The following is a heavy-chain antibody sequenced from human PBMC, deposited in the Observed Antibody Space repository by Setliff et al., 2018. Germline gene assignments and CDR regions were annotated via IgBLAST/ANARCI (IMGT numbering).Heavy chain of an antibody. CDR2: MNPNSGNT. D-gene: IGHD3-10*01. V-gene: IGHV1-8*02. CDR1: GYTFTSYD. CDR3: ARHGSSGKFDASDI. Sequence: ASVKVSCKASGYTFTSYDINWVRQATGQGLEWMGWMNPNSGNTGYAQKFQGRVTMTTDTSTSTAYMELRSLTSDDTAVYYCARHGSSGKFDASDIWGQGTMVTVSS. J-gene: IGHJ3*02.